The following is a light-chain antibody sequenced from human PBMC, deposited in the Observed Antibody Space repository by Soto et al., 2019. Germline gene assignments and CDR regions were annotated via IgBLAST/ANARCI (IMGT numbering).Light chain of an antibody. CDR1: QGIVNA. Sequence: AIQVTQSPSSLSASVGDRVTITCRTSQGIVNALAWYQQKPGRPPKLLMYDASILQSGVPLRFSGSGSGTDFTLTITSLQPEDLSTYVCQQYGNYPLTVGGGTTVEVK. V-gene: IGKV1D-13*01. CDR2: DAS. CDR3: QQYGNYPLT. J-gene: IGKJ4*01.